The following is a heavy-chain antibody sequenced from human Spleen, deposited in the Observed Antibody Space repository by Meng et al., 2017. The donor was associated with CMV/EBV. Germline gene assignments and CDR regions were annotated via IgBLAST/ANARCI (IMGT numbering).Heavy chain of an antibody. CDR2: VYYTGST. D-gene: IGHD3-16*02. CDR1: DSPSSSTYY. Sequence: DSPSSSTYYWGWIRPSPGKGLEWIGCVYYTGSTYHNPSLKSRVTISVDTSENQFSLKLSSVTAADTAVYYCARHDFDYVWGSYPLRYWGQGILVTVSS. CDR3: ARHDFDYVWGSYPLRY. V-gene: IGHV4-39*01. J-gene: IGHJ4*02.